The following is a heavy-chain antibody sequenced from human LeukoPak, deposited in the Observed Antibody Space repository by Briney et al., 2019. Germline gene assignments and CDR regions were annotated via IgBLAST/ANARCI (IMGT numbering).Heavy chain of an antibody. Sequence: SETLSLTCTVSGGSISSCYWSWIRQPPGEGLEWIGYIHYSGSTNYNPSLKSRVTISVDTSKNQFSLKLSSVTAADTAMYYCARVPGTVVTNWYFDLWGRGTLVTVSS. CDR2: IHYSGST. CDR1: GGSISSCY. V-gene: IGHV4-59*12. D-gene: IGHD4-23*01. J-gene: IGHJ2*01. CDR3: ARVPGTVVTNWYFDL.